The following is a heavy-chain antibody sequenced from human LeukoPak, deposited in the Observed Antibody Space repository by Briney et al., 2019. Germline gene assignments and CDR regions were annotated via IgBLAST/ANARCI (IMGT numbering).Heavy chain of an antibody. CDR1: RYSFTSSW. CDR3: ATYSARYSKTFDQ. D-gene: IGHD1-26*01. Sequence: RESLKISCKGSRYSFTSSWIGWVRRMPGKGLEWLGIIFPGDSDTRYSPSFQGQVTISADKSTSAAYLQWSSLKASDTATYYCATYSARYSKTFDQWGQGTLVTVSS. J-gene: IGHJ4*02. CDR2: IFPGDSDT. V-gene: IGHV5-51*01.